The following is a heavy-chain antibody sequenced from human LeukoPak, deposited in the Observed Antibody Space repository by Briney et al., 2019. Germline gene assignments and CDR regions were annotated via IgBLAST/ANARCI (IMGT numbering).Heavy chain of an antibody. CDR1: GGSFSGYY. D-gene: IGHD2-2*01. CDR2: INHSGST. CDR3: AGVCGGNCSSASCPFDY. V-gene: IGHV4-34*01. Sequence: SETLSLSCAVYGGSFSGYYWSWVRQPPGKGLEWIGEINHSGSTNNNPSLKSGVTTSVDTSKNKFPCMLSSGTCADTAVYCFAGVCGGNCSSASCPFDYWGQGTLVTVSS. J-gene: IGHJ4*02.